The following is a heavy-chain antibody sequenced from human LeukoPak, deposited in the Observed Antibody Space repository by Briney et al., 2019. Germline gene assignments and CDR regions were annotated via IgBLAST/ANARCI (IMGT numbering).Heavy chain of an antibody. J-gene: IGHJ4*02. CDR3: VKVSYGSGSYFGFDY. CDR1: GFTFSSYA. Sequence: GGSLRLSCAASGFTFSSYAMSWVRQAPGKGLEWVSAISGSGGSTYYADSVKGRFTISRDNSKNTLYLQMNSLRAEDTAVYYCVKVSYGSGSYFGFDYWGQGTLVTVSS. D-gene: IGHD3-10*01. V-gene: IGHV3-23*01. CDR2: ISGSGGST.